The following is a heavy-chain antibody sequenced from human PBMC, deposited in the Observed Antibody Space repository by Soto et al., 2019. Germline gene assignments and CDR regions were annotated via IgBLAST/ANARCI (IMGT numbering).Heavy chain of an antibody. CDR3: AKDYEYCISGDCYSAYSGMDV. J-gene: IGHJ6*02. D-gene: IGHD2-21*02. CDR2: ISFNGGNK. V-gene: IGHV3-30*18. Sequence: QVQLVESGGGVVQPGTSLRLACATSGFIFSGYGMHWVRQAPGKGLEWVAAISFNGGNKYYVDSVKGRFTISRDSSKNSVYLQLDSLEPEDTAVYYCAKDYEYCISGDCYSAYSGMDVWGQGTTVTVSS. CDR1: GFIFSGYG.